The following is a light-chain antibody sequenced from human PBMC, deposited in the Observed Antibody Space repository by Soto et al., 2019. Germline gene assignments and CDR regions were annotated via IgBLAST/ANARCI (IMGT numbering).Light chain of an antibody. CDR1: QSISSN. CDR3: QHYNNWPPWT. Sequence: EIVMTQSPATLSVSPGERATLSCRASQSISSNLAWYQQKPGQAPRLLIYGASTRATGIPATFRGSGSGTEFTLTISSLQSEDFAVYYCQHYNNWPPWTFGQGTKVDIK. CDR2: GAS. J-gene: IGKJ1*01. V-gene: IGKV3-15*01.